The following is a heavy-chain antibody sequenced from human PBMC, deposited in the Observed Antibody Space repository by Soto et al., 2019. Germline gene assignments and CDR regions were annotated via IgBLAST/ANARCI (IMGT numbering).Heavy chain of an antibody. CDR1: GFTFSSYG. CDR3: ARDGDSGALFDY. V-gene: IGHV3-33*01. Sequence: QVQLVESGGGVVQPGRSLRLSCAASGFTFSSYGMHWVRQAPGKGLEWVAVIWYDGSNKYYADSVKGRFTISRDNSKNTLYLQMNSLRAEDMAVYYCARDGDSGALFDYWGQGTLVTVSS. CDR2: IWYDGSNK. D-gene: IGHD2-15*01. J-gene: IGHJ4*02.